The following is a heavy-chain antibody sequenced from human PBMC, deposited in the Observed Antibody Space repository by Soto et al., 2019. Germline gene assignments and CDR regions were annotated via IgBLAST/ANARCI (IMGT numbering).Heavy chain of an antibody. V-gene: IGHV3-33*01. CDR1: GFTFSSYG. CDR2: IWYDGSNK. Sequence: QVQLVESGGGVVQPGRSLRLSCAASGFTFSSYGMHWVRQAPGKGLEWVAVIWYDGSNKYYADSVKGRFTISRDNPKNTLYLQMNSLRAEDTAVYYCARSRSLGWFDTWGQGTLVTVSS. CDR3: ARSRSLGWFDT. J-gene: IGHJ5*02. D-gene: IGHD7-27*01.